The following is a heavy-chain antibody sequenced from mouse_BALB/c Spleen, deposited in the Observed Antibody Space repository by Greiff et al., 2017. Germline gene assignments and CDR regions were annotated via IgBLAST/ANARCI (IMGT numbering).Heavy chain of an antibody. CDR2: ILPGSGST. CDR1: GYTFSSYW. J-gene: IGHJ4*01. CDR3: ARDRGQDYAMDY. D-gene: IGHD3-3*01. V-gene: IGHV1-9*01. Sequence: QVQLKQSGAELMKPGASVKISCKATGYTFSSYWIEWVKQRPGHGLEWIGEILPGSGSTNYNEKFKGKATFTADTSSNTAYMQLSSLTSEDSAVYYCARDRGQDYAMDYWGQGTSVTVSS.